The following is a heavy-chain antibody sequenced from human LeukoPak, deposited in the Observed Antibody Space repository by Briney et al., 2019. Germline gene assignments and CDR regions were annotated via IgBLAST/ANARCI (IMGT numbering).Heavy chain of an antibody. J-gene: IGHJ4*02. CDR2: ISWNSGSI. V-gene: IGHV3-9*01. CDR3: AKEGTGFDY. D-gene: IGHD1-1*01. Sequence: GGSLRPSCAASGFTFDDYAMHWVRQAPGKGLEWVSGISWNSGSIGYADSVKGRFTISRDNAKNSLYLQMNSLRAEDTALYYCAKEGTGFDYWGQGTLVTVSS. CDR1: GFTFDDYA.